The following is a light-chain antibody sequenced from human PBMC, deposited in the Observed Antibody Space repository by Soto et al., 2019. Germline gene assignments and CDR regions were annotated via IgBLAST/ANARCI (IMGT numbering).Light chain of an antibody. CDR1: SSDVGGYNY. CDR3: SSYTSTTSWV. J-gene: IGLJ3*02. Sequence: QSALTQSASVSGSPGQSITISCTGTSSDVGGYNYVSWYQQHPGKAPKLIIYDVSNRPSGVSTRFSGSKSGNTASLTISGLQAEDEADYSCSSYTSTTSWVFGGGTQLTVL. V-gene: IGLV2-14*01. CDR2: DVS.